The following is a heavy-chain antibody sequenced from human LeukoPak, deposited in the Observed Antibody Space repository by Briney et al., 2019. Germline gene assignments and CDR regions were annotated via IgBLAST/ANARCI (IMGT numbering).Heavy chain of an antibody. V-gene: IGHV4-39*01. CDR1: GGSISSSSYY. CDR3: ARSGKPENYDFWSGYPYYFDY. D-gene: IGHD3-3*01. J-gene: IGHJ4*02. CDR2: IYYSGST. Sequence: SETLSLTCTVSGGSISSSSYYWGWLRQPPGKGLEWIGSIYYSGSTYYNPSLKSRVTISVDTSKNQFSLKLSSVTAADTAVYYCARSGKPENYDFWSGYPYYFDYWGQGTLVTVSS.